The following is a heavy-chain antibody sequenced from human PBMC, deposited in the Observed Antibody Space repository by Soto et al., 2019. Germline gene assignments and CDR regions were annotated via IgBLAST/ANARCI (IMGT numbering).Heavy chain of an antibody. CDR3: ARDTTPDCSGGSCYLNGMDV. CDR2: IYYSGST. CDR1: GGSISSGGYY. V-gene: IGHV4-31*03. D-gene: IGHD2-15*01. Sequence: QVQLQESGPGLVKPSQTLSLTCTVSGGSISSGGYYWSWIRQHPGKGLEWIGYIYYSGSTYYNPSLKSRVTISVDTSKNQFSLKLSSVTAADTAVYYCARDTTPDCSGGSCYLNGMDVWGQGTTVTVSS. J-gene: IGHJ6*02.